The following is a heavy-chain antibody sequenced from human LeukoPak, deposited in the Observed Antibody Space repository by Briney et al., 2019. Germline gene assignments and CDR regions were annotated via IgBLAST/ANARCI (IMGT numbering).Heavy chain of an antibody. CDR2: INGDGSST. J-gene: IGHJ6*02. Sequence: QPGGSLRLSCAASGFTFSHSWMHWVRQAPGKGLVWVSRINGDGSSTTYADSVKGRFTISRDNAKNTLYLQMNSLRAEDTAVYYCARDKAYGMDVWGQGTTVTVSS. CDR1: GFTFSHSW. CDR3: ARDKAYGMDV. V-gene: IGHV3-74*01.